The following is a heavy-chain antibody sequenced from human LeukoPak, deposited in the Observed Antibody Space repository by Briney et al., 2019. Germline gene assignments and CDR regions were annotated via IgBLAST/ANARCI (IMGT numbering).Heavy chain of an antibody. CDR2: ISAYNGNT. CDR3: ARDRHTSGSHPRDAFDI. D-gene: IGHD1-26*01. J-gene: IGHJ3*02. Sequence: GASVKVSCKASGYTFTSYGISWVRQAPGQGLEWMGWISAYNGNTNYAQKLQGRVTMTTDTSTSTAYMELRSLRSDDTAVYYCARDRHTSGSHPRDAFDIWGQGTMVAVSS. V-gene: IGHV1-18*01. CDR1: GYTFTSYG.